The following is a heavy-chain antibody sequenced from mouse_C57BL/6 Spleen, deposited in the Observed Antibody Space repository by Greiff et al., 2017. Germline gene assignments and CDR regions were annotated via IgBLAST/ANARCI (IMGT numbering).Heavy chain of an antibody. Sequence: QVQLKQPGAELVRPGSSVKLSCKASGYTFTSYWMDWVKQRPGQGLEWIGNIYPSDSETHYNQKFKDKATLPVDKSSGSAYMQLSSLTSADSAVCDRAMVSSGRFADWGQGTLVTVSA. CDR3: AMVSSGRFAD. CDR1: GYTFTSYW. D-gene: IGHD3-2*02. CDR2: IYPSDSET. J-gene: IGHJ3*01. V-gene: IGHV1-61*01.